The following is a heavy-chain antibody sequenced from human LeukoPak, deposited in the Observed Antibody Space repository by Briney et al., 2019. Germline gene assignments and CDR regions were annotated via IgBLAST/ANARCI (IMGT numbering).Heavy chain of an antibody. Sequence: PGGSLRLSCAASGFAFSSYAMHWVRQAPGKGLEWVAVISYDGNTKYYADSVKGRFAISRDNSKKTLYLQMNSLRVEDTAVYYCARVGWFGELLLTCDHWGQGTLVTVSS. D-gene: IGHD3-10*01. CDR1: GFAFSSYA. CDR3: ARVGWFGELLLTCDH. V-gene: IGHV3-30*09. J-gene: IGHJ4*02. CDR2: ISYDGNTK.